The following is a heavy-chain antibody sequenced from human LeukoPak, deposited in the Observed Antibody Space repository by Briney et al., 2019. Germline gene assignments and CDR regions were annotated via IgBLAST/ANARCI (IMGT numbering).Heavy chain of an antibody. Sequence: VASVKVSCKASGYTFTSYAMNWVRQAPGQGLEWMGWINTNTGNPTYAQGFTGRFVFSLDTSVSTAYLQISSLKAEDTAVYYCARGGVAAAGAYFDYWGQGTLVTVSS. J-gene: IGHJ4*02. V-gene: IGHV7-4-1*02. CDR3: ARGGVAAAGAYFDY. CDR2: INTNTGNP. CDR1: GYTFTSYA. D-gene: IGHD6-13*01.